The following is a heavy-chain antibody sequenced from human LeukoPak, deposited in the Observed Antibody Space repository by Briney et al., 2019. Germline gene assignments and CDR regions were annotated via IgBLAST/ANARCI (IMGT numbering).Heavy chain of an antibody. J-gene: IGHJ3*02. D-gene: IGHD3-9*01. V-gene: IGHV1-46*01. CDR2: INPSGGST. Sequence: ASVKVSCKASGYTFTSYYMHWVRQAPGQGLEWMGIINPSGGSTSYAQKFQGRVTMTRDTSTSTVYMELSSLRSEDTAVYYCARARGGLRYFDWSRGDAFDIWGQGTMVPVSS. CDR3: ARARGGLRYFDWSRGDAFDI. CDR1: GYTFTSYY.